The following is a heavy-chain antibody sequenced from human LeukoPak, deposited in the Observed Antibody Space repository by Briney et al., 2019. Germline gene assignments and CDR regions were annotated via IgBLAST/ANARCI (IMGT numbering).Heavy chain of an antibody. D-gene: IGHD7-27*01. J-gene: IGHJ6*03. V-gene: IGHV4-61*01. CDR3: ARGTGERYYYYYMDV. CDR1: GYSISSGYY. CDR2: IYYSGST. Sequence: SKSLSLTCAGTGYSISSGYYWSWIRQPPGKGLEWIGYIYYSGSTNYNPSLKSRVTISVDTSKNQFSLNLSSVTAADTAVYYCARGTGERYYYYYMDVWGKGTTVTVSS.